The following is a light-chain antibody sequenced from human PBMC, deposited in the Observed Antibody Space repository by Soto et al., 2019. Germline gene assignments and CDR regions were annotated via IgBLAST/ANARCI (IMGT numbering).Light chain of an antibody. CDR1: QSISSW. CDR2: DAS. Sequence: DIQMTQSPSTLSASVGDRVTITCRASQSISSWLAWYQQKPGKAPKLLIYDASSLESGVPSTFSGSGSGTEFTLTITNLQPDDFATYYCQQYKSYGTFGQGTKV. V-gene: IGKV1-5*01. CDR3: QQYKSYGT. J-gene: IGKJ1*01.